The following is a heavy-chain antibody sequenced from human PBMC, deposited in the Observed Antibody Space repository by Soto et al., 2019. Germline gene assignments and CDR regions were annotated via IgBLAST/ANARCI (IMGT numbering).Heavy chain of an antibody. CDR3: APIPSSPRYYHYGMDV. D-gene: IGHD2-21*01. V-gene: IGHV5-10-1*01. Sequence: GESLKISCKGSGYSFTSYWISWVRQMPGKGLEWMGRIDPSDSYTNYSPSFQGHVTISADKSISTAYLQWSSLKASETAMSYCAPIPSSPRYYHYGMDVWGQGTTVTVSS. CDR1: GYSFTSYW. J-gene: IGHJ6*02. CDR2: IDPSDSYT.